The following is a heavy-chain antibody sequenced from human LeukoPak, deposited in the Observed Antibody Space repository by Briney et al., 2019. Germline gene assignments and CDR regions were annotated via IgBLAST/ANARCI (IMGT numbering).Heavy chain of an antibody. V-gene: IGHV3-23*01. CDR3: AKDRDYSNQYYYYGMDV. J-gene: IGHJ6*02. CDR1: GFTFSSYA. Sequence: GGSLRLSCAASGFTFSSYAMSWVRPAQGKGLEWVSAISGSGGSTAYADSVKGRFTISRDKSKNTLYLQMNSLRAEDTAVYYCAKDRDYSNQYYYYGMDVWGQGTTVTVSS. D-gene: IGHD4-11*01. CDR2: ISGSGGST.